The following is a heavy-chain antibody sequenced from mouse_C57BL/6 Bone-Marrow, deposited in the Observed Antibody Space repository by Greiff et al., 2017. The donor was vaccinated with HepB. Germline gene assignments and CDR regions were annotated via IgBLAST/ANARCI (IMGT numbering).Heavy chain of an antibody. Sequence: QVQLQQPGAELVKPGASVKVSCKASGFTFTSYWMYWVQQSPGKGLEWIGRIHPSDSDTYYNQKLKGKATLTVDKSTSTAYMQLSSLTSEDSAVFYYALIYYEYDVGYWGQGTTLTVSS. CDR1: GFTFTSYW. D-gene: IGHD2-4*01. CDR3: ALIYYEYDVGY. J-gene: IGHJ2*01. CDR2: IHPSDSDT. V-gene: IGHV1-74*01.